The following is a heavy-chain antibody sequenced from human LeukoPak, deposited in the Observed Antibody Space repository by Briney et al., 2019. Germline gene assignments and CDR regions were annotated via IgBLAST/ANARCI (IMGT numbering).Heavy chain of an antibody. V-gene: IGHV4-31*03. CDR1: SVSISSGGYY. CDR2: IYYSGST. CDR3: ARPTQPYSSTLSFDY. D-gene: IGHD6-13*01. Sequence: ASETLSLTCTVSSVSISSGGYYWSWLRQHPGKGLERIGYIYYSGSTYYNPSLKSRVTISVDTSKNQFSLKLSSVTAADTAVYYCARPTQPYSSTLSFDYWGQGTLVTVSS. J-gene: IGHJ4*02.